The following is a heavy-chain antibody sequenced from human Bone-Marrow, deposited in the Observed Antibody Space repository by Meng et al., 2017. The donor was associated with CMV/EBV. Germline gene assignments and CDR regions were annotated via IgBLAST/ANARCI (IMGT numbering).Heavy chain of an antibody. CDR1: GLTFSSYW. V-gene: IGHV3-74*01. Sequence: GESLKISCAASGLTFSSYWMHWVRQAPGKGLVWVSRINSDGSTTRYADSVKGRFTISRDNARNTLYLQMNSLRAEDTTVYYCARGVYYFDYWGQGTLVTVSS. D-gene: IGHD2-8*01. CDR2: INSDGSTT. CDR3: ARGVYYFDY. J-gene: IGHJ4*02.